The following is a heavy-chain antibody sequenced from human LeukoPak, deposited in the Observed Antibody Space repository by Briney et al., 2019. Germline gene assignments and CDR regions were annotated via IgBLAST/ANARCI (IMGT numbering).Heavy chain of an antibody. V-gene: IGHV1-69*06. CDR2: IITIFGTP. CDR3: ARDNGEGDGYNSFFSGYYGMDV. Sequence: SSFKGSCTASGGTFSSYAISWLRQAPGRVLEWMGGIITIFGTPNYAQKFQGRVTITADKSTSTAYMELSSLRSEDTAVYYCARDNGEGDGYNSFFSGYYGMDVWGQGTTVTVSS. J-gene: IGHJ6*02. D-gene: IGHD5-24*01. CDR1: GGTFSSYA.